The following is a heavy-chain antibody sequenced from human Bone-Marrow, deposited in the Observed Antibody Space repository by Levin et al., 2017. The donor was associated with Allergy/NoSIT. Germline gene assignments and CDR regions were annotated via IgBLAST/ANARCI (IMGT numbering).Heavy chain of an antibody. CDR3: LLIGSLTWGKLY. CDR2: ISDSVDKT. V-gene: IGHV3-23*01. J-gene: IGHJ4*02. Sequence: QSGGSLRLSCEVSGVEITNYVMNWVRQAPGKGLEWVSGISDSVDKTDYGHSVKGRFTISRDTSRNTLYLEMSDLRLEDTALYYCLLIGSLTWGKLYWGQGALVTVSS. CDR1: GVEITNYV. D-gene: IGHD2-8*01.